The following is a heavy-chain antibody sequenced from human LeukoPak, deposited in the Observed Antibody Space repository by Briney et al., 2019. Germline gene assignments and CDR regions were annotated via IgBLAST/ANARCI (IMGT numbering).Heavy chain of an antibody. V-gene: IGHV1-2*06. Sequence: ASVTVSCKASGYIFTDYYMHWVRQAPGQELGWMGRINPNSGGTNYAQKFQGRVTMTRDTSISTAYMELSRLRSDDTAVYYCARGETRGYSGYDFLYWGQGTLVTVSS. CDR2: INPNSGGT. J-gene: IGHJ4*02. D-gene: IGHD5-12*01. CDR3: ARGETRGYSGYDFLY. CDR1: GYIFTDYY.